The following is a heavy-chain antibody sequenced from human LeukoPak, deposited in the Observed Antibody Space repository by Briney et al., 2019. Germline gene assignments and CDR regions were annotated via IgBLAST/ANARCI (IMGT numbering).Heavy chain of an antibody. CDR3: ARDRIVGATGDFDY. CDR1: GFTFDDYA. Sequence: GGSLRLSCAASGFTFDDYAMHWVRQAPGKGLEWVSGISWNSGSIGYADSVKGRFTISRDNAKNSLYLQMNSLRAEDTAVYYCARDRIVGATGDFDYWGQGTLVTVSS. V-gene: IGHV3-9*01. J-gene: IGHJ4*02. CDR2: ISWNSGSI. D-gene: IGHD1-26*01.